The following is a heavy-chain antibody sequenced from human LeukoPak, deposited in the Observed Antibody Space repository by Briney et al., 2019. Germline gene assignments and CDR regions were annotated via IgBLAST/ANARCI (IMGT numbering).Heavy chain of an antibody. CDR2: INHSGST. CDR1: GGSFSGYY. V-gene: IGHV4-34*01. CDR3: ARSLSRLLWFGELAYYFDY. D-gene: IGHD3-10*01. J-gene: IGHJ4*02. Sequence: SETLSLTRAVYGGSFSGYYWSWIRQPPGKGLEWIGEINHSGSTNYNPSLKSRVTISVDTSKNQFSLKLSSVTAADTAVYYCARSLSRLLWFGELAYYFDYWGQGTLVTVSS.